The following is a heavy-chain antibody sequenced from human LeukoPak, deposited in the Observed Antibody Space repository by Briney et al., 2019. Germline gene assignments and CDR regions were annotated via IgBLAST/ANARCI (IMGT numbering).Heavy chain of an antibody. Sequence: ASVKVSCKASGYTFTSYYMHWVRQAPGQGLEWMGIINPSGGSTSYAQKFQGRVTMTRDMSISTAYMELSRLGSDDTAVYYCARAYCSSTSCLNWFDPWGQGTLVTVSS. CDR3: ARAYCSSTSCLNWFDP. CDR2: INPSGGST. D-gene: IGHD2-2*01. CDR1: GYTFTSYY. J-gene: IGHJ5*02. V-gene: IGHV1-46*01.